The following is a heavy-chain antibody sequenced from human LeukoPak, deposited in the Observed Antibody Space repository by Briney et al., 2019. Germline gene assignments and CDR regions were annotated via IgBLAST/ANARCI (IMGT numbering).Heavy chain of an antibody. Sequence: SETLSLTCTVSGGSISSYYWSWIRQPPGKGLEWIGYIYYSGSTNYNPSLKSRVTISVDTSKNQFSLKLSPVTAADTAVYYCARRFQAGVWYSPGAFDIWGQGTMVTVSS. CDR3: ARRFQAGVWYSPGAFDI. D-gene: IGHD2-15*01. V-gene: IGHV4-59*08. CDR1: GGSISSYY. J-gene: IGHJ3*02. CDR2: IYYSGST.